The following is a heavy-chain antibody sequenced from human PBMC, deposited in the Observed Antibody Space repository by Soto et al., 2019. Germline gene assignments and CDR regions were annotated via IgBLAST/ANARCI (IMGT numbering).Heavy chain of an antibody. CDR2: ISSSSSYI. D-gene: IGHD3-22*01. J-gene: IGHJ4*02. CDR1: GFTFSSYS. Sequence: EVQLVESGGGLVKPGGSLRLSCAASGFTFSSYSMNWVRQAPGKGLEWVSSISSSSSYIYYADSVKGRFTISRDNAKNSLYLQMNSLRAEDTAVYYCARDCVDSSGYYSLFDYWGQGTLVTVSS. V-gene: IGHV3-21*01. CDR3: ARDCVDSSGYYSLFDY.